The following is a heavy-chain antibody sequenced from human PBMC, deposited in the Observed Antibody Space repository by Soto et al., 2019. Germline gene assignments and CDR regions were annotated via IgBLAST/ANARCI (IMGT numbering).Heavy chain of an antibody. CDR1: GFTFSSYA. CDR2: ISGSGGST. CDR3: AKEAGGRPYSSSSFDY. J-gene: IGHJ4*02. Sequence: EVQLLESGGGLVQPGGSLRLSCAASGFTFSSYAMSWVRQAPGKGLEWVSAISGSGGSTYYADSVKGRFTISRDNSKKTLYLQMNSLRAEDTAVYYCAKEAGGRPYSSSSFDYWGQGTLVTVSS. V-gene: IGHV3-23*01. D-gene: IGHD6-6*01.